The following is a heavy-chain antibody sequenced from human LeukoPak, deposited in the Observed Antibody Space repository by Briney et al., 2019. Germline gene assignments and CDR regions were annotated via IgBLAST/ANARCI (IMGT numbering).Heavy chain of an antibody. CDR2: IIPIFGTA. V-gene: IGHV1-69*13. J-gene: IGHJ6*03. Sequence: GASMKVSCKASGGTFSSYSISWVRQAPGQGLEWMGGIIPIFGTANYAQKFQGRVTITADESTSTAYMELSSLRSEDTAVYYCARGILTGYPPSTRYYYYMDVWGKGTTVTVSS. CDR3: ARGILTGYPPSTRYYYYMDV. D-gene: IGHD3-9*01. CDR1: GGTFSSYS.